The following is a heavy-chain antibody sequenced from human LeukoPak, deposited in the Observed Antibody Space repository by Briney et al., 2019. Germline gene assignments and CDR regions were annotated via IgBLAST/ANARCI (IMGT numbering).Heavy chain of an antibody. CDR2: IGTAGDT. D-gene: IGHD3-3*01. J-gene: IGHJ4*02. CDR1: GFTFSSYD. CDR3: ARGGDFWSGPDY. V-gene: IGHV3-13*01. Sequence: GGSLRLSCAASGFTFSSYDMHWVRQATGKGLEWVSAIGTAGDTFYPGSVKGRFTISRENAKNSLYLQMNSLRAGDTAVYYCARGGDFWSGPDYWGQGTLVTVSS.